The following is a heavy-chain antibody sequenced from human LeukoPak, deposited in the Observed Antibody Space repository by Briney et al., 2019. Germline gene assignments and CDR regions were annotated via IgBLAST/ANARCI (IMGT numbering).Heavy chain of an antibody. Sequence: GGSLRLSCAASGFTFSSYAMSWVRQAPGKGLEWVSAICGSGDNTYYADSVKGRFNISRDSSKNTLYLQMSSLRVEDTAVYYCASQGRGAFDIWGQGTMVTVSS. J-gene: IGHJ3*02. V-gene: IGHV3-23*01. CDR3: ASQGRGAFDI. D-gene: IGHD3-10*01. CDR2: ICGSGDNT. CDR1: GFTFSSYA.